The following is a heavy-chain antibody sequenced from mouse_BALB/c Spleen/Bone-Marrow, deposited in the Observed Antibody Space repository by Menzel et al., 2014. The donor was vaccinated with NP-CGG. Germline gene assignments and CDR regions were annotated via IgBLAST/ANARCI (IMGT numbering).Heavy chain of an antibody. Sequence: EVQGVESGGGLVQPGGSMKLSCVTSKFTFSNYWMNWVRQSPEKGLEWVAEIRLKSNNYATHYAESVKGRFTISRDDSKSSVYLQMNNLRAEDTGIYYCTSRLINWDDYAMDYWGQGTSVTVSS. CDR1: KFTFSNYW. D-gene: IGHD4-1*02. V-gene: IGHV6-6*02. CDR3: TSRLINWDDYAMDY. CDR2: IRLKSNNYAT. J-gene: IGHJ4*01.